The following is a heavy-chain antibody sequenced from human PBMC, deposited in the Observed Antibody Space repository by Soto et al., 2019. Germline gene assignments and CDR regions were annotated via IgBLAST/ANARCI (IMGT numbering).Heavy chain of an antibody. CDR1: GFTFNSYA. CDR2: ISGSGGST. D-gene: IGHD5-18*01. V-gene: IGHV3-23*01. J-gene: IGHJ4*02. CDR3: AKGRNSYGPFFDY. Sequence: EVQLLESGGGLVQPGGSLRLSCAASGFTFNSYAMSWVRQAPGKGLEWVSIISGSGGSTYYADSVKGRFTISRDNSKNTMYQQMNSLRVEDTAVYYCAKGRNSYGPFFDYWGQGSLVTVSS.